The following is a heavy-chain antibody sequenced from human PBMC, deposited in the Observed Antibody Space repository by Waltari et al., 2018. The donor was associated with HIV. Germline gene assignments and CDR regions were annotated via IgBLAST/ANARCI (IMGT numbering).Heavy chain of an antibody. CDR2: IKQDGSEK. V-gene: IGHV3-7*01. Sequence: EVQLVESGGGLVQPGGSLRLSCAAYGFTFSNHWMGWVRQAPGKGLEWVANIKQDGSEKYYVDSVKGRFTISRDNDKNSVDLQMNSLRAEDTAVYYCARDGGRRGPFGYWGQGTLVTVSS. CDR3: ARDGGRRGPFGY. D-gene: IGHD3-3*01. J-gene: IGHJ4*02. CDR1: GFTFSNHW.